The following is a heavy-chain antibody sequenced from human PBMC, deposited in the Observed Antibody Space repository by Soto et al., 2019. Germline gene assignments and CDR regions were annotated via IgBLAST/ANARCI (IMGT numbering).Heavy chain of an antibody. Sequence: QVQLVQSGAEVKKPGASVKVSCKASGYTFTSYGISWVRQAPGQGLEWMGWISAYNGNTNYAQKLQVRVTMSTDASTSTAYMEMRSLRSDDTAVYYWAREYYYGSAPCYWGQGTLVTVSS. J-gene: IGHJ4*02. CDR1: GYTFTSYG. CDR3: AREYYYGSAPCY. D-gene: IGHD3-10*01. V-gene: IGHV1-18*01. CDR2: ISAYNGNT.